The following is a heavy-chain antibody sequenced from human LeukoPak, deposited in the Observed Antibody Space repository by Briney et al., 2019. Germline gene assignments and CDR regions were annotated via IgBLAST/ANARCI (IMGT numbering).Heavy chain of an antibody. CDR2: IFYTGSS. CDR1: GGSLSGYY. J-gene: IGHJ4*02. Sequence: SETLSLTCIVSGGSLSGYYWRWIRQPPGKGLEWIGYIFYTGSSKYNPSLKSRVTMSVDTSKNQFSLNLSSVTAADTAVYYCVRQPYSSGAYYFDYWGQGTLVTVSS. CDR3: VRQPYSSGAYYFDY. V-gene: IGHV4-59*08. D-gene: IGHD3-22*01.